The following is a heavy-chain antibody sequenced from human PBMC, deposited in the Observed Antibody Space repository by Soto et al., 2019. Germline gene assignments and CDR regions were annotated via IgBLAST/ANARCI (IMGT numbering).Heavy chain of an antibody. D-gene: IGHD1-26*01. CDR2: ISGSGDST. CDR1: GFTFSSYA. V-gene: IGHV3-23*01. Sequence: PGGSLRLSCAASGFTFSSYAMSWVRQAPGKGLEWVSAISGSGDSTYYADSVKGRFTTSRDNSKNTLYLQMNSLRAEDTAVYYCARRGSGSYYDYWGQGTQVTVSS. J-gene: IGHJ4*02. CDR3: ARRGSGSYYDY.